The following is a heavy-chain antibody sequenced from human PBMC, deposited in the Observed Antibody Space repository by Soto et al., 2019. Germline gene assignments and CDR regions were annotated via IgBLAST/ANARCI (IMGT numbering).Heavy chain of an antibody. CDR3: AKSPTMTTKVVDY. D-gene: IGHD4-17*01. V-gene: IGHV3-23*01. CDR2: IDSSGDST. CDR1: GFTFSSYT. Sequence: EVQLLESGGDLVQPGGSLRLSCVASGFTFSSYTMTWVRQAPGKGLEWVSVIDSSGDSTYYADSAKGRFTISRDNSKNTLYLQMNSLRADDTAVYYCAKSPTMTTKVVDYWGQGNLVTVSS. J-gene: IGHJ4*02.